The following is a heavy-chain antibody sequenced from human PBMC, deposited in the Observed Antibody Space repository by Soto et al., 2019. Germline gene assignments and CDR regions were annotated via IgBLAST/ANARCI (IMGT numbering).Heavy chain of an antibody. CDR3: ARDFTQVYYFWSGYPSRGFHP. Sequence: PGGSLGLCCAAPGFTFSSYGMHWVRQAPGKGLEWVAVIWYDGSNKYYADSVKGRFTISRDNSKNTLYLQMNSLRAEDTAVYYCARDFTQVYYFWSGYPSRGFHPWGQGTLVTVSS. J-gene: IGHJ5*02. V-gene: IGHV3-33*01. D-gene: IGHD3-3*01. CDR1: GFTFSSYG. CDR2: IWYDGSNK.